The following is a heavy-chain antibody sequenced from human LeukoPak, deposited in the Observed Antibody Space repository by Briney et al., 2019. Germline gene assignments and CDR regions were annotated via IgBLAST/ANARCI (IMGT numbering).Heavy chain of an antibody. Sequence: GGSLRLSCAASGFTFSNYGMNWVRQGPGKGLEWVSFIRYDGSNKYYADSVKGRFTISRDNSKNTPYLQMNSLRAEDTAVYYCAKAHIAAAGTFDYWGQGTLVTVSS. V-gene: IGHV3-30*02. CDR1: GFTFSNYG. D-gene: IGHD6-13*01. CDR3: AKAHIAAAGTFDY. CDR2: IRYDGSNK. J-gene: IGHJ4*02.